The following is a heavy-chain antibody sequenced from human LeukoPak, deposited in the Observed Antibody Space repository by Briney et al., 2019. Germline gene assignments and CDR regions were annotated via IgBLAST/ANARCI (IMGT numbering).Heavy chain of an antibody. V-gene: IGHV3-23*01. CDR3: ARGVPYDSWSGPHYSDY. Sequence: GGSLRLSCTASGFTFSNYAMTWVRQAPGKGLEWVSTISGSGGSIHYADSVKGRFTISRDSAKNSLYLQMNSLRAEDTAVYYCARGVPYDSWSGPHYSDYWGQGTLVTVSS. CDR1: GFTFSNYA. CDR2: ISGSGGSI. D-gene: IGHD3-3*01. J-gene: IGHJ4*02.